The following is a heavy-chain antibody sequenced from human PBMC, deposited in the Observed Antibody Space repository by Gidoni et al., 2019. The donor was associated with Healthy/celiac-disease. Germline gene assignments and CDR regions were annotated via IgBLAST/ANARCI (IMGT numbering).Heavy chain of an antibody. CDR1: GYTFTSYA. D-gene: IGHD2-2*01. J-gene: IGHJ6*03. V-gene: IGHV1-3*01. Sequence: QVQLVQSGAEVKKPGASVKVSCKASGYTFTSYAMHWVRQAPGQRLEWMGWINAGNGNTKYSQKFQGRVTITRDTSASTAYMELSSLRSEDTAVYYCARDGPVVPAAMPLYAYYYYMDVWGKGTTVTVSS. CDR2: INAGNGNT. CDR3: ARDGPVVPAAMPLYAYYYYMDV.